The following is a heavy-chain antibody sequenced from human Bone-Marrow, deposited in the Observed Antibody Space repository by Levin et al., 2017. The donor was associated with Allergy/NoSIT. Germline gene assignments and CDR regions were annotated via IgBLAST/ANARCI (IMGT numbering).Heavy chain of an antibody. CDR1: GDTFNSYT. Sequence: KISCKASGDTFNSYTLSWVRLARGQGLEWMGRSVPGLGVVNSAQKFQDRIIINADMSTTTVYMELTDLTSEDTGIYFCARDRKRSDSVWATYRDGEGFDVWGQGTIITVS. J-gene: IGHJ3*01. CDR3: ARDRKRSDSVWATYRDGEGFDV. V-gene: IGHV1-69*04. CDR2: SVPGLGVV. D-gene: IGHD3-16*02.